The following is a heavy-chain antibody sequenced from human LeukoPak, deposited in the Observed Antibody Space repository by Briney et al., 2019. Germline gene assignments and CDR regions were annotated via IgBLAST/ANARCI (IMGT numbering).Heavy chain of an antibody. CDR2: IYYDGRT. Sequence: SETLSLTCSVSGGSISSSYWNWIRQPPGKGLEWIGYIYYDGRTSYNPSLKSRVTISVDTSKIQLSLKLSSVTAADSAVYYCVREAIQGPLGYWGQGTLVSVSS. CDR3: VREAIQGPLGY. D-gene: IGHD3-16*01. CDR1: GGSISSSY. V-gene: IGHV4-59*01. J-gene: IGHJ4*02.